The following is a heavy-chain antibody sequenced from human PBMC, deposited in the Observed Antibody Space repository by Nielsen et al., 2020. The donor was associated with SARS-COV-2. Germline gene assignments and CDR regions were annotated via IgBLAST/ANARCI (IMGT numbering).Heavy chain of an antibody. V-gene: IGHV3-30*18. J-gene: IGHJ4*02. CDR3: AKEGGFYFDY. D-gene: IGHD3-16*01. CDR1: GFTFSSYG. CDR2: ISYDGSNK. Sequence: GESLKISCAASGFTFSSYGMHWVRQAPGKGLEWVAVISYDGSNKYYADSVKGRFTISRDNSKNTLYLQMNSLRAEDTAAYYCAKEGGFYFDYWGQGTLVTVSS.